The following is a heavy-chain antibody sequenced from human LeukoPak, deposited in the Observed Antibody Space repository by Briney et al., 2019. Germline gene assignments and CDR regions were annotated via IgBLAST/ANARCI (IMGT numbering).Heavy chain of an antibody. CDR3: ARPTASYDTLDI. CDR2: MNPNSGNT. J-gene: IGHJ3*02. V-gene: IGHV1-8*01. D-gene: IGHD1-26*01. Sequence: GASVKVSCKASGYTFTSYDINWVRQATGQGLEWMGWMNPNSGNTGYAQKFQDRVTLTTDASTSTAYMELRSLRSDDAAVYYCARPTASYDTLDIWGQGTRVTVSS. CDR1: GYTFTSYD.